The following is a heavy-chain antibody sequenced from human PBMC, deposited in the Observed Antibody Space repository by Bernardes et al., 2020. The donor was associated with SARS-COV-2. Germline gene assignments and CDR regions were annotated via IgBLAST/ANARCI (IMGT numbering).Heavy chain of an antibody. CDR2: ISAYNGNT. CDR3: ARIESPYYDILTGYEGSLRWFDP. Sequence: ASVKVSCKASGYTFTSYGISWVRQAPGQGLEWMGWISAYNGNTNYAQKLQGRVTMTTDTSTSTAYMELRSLRSDDTAVYYCARIESPYYDILTGYEGSLRWFDPWGQGTLVTVSS. D-gene: IGHD3-9*01. CDR1: GYTFTSYG. V-gene: IGHV1-18*04. J-gene: IGHJ5*02.